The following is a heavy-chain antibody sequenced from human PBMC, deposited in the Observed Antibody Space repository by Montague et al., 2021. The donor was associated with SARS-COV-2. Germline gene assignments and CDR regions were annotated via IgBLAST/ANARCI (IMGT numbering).Heavy chain of an antibody. CDR3: ARDLAPYYYDSSGPELVDV. D-gene: IGHD3-22*01. J-gene: IGHJ6*02. V-gene: IGHV3-33*01. CDR1: GFTFSSYG. Sequence: FLRLSCAASGFTFSSYGMHWVRQAPGKGLEWVAVIWYDGSNKYYADSVKGRFTISRDNSKNTLYLQMNSLRAEDTAVYYCARDLAPYYYDSSGPELVDVWGQGTTVTVSS. CDR2: IWYDGSNK.